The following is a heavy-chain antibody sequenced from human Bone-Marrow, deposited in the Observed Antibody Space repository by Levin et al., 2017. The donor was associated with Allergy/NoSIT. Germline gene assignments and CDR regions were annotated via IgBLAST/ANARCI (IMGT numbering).Heavy chain of an antibody. D-gene: IGHD2-15*01. J-gene: IGHJ3*01. Sequence: GESLKISCKGSGYSFSSQWIAWVRQKPGKGLEWMGIVYPGDSDTIYSPSFQGQVTFSADKSTNTAHLHWSSLKASDTAMYFCARKVGPAPAFDLWGQGTIVTVSS. CDR1: GYSFSSQW. CDR3: ARKVGPAPAFDL. V-gene: IGHV5-51*01. CDR2: VYPGDSDT.